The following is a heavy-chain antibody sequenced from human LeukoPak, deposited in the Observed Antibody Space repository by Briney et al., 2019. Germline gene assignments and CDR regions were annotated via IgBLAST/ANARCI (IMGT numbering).Heavy chain of an antibody. CDR2: IKQDGSEK. CDR3: ARDWGDCGGDCSLSHFDY. Sequence: GGSLRLSCAASGFTFSSYWMSWVRQAPWKGLEWVANIKQDGSEKYYVESVKGRFTISRDNAKNSLYLQMNSLRAEDTAVYYCARDWGDCGGDCSLSHFDYWGQGTLVTVSS. V-gene: IGHV3-7*01. D-gene: IGHD2-21*02. J-gene: IGHJ4*02. CDR1: GFTFSSYW.